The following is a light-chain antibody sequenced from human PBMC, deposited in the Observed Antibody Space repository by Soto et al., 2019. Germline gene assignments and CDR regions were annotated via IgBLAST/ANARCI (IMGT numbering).Light chain of an antibody. CDR1: QSLLHSNGYNY. V-gene: IGKV2-28*01. J-gene: IGKJ5*01. CDR3: MQALQNWYT. Sequence: DIVMTQSPLSLPVTPGEPASISCRSSQSLLHSNGYNYLDWYLQKPGQSPQLLIYLGSNRDSGVPDRFSGMGSGTDFTLQISRVEAEDVGVYYCMQALQNWYTFGQGTRLEIK. CDR2: LGS.